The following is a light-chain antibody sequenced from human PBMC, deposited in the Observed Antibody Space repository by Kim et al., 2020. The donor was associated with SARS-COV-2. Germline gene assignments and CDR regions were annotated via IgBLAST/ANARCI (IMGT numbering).Light chain of an antibody. CDR2: QAS. J-gene: IGKJ2*01. CDR1: RIINTY. CDR3: QHYIRFPYT. V-gene: IGKV1-5*03. Sequence: SASVGDRVTITCRASRIINTYLAWYQQKPGKAPNLLIYQASSLQIGVPSRFSGSGSGAEFTLTISSLQPDDFATYYCQHYIRFPYTFGQGTKLEIK.